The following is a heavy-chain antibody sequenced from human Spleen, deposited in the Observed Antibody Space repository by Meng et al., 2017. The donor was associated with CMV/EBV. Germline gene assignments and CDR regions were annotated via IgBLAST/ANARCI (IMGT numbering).Heavy chain of an antibody. CDR2: MNPKNGDT. D-gene: IGHD3-16*02. V-gene: IGHV1-8*01. Sequence: ASVKVSCKASGYSFSSHDINWVRQATGQGLEWMGWMNPKNGDTGYPSRFQGRVTITRDTSTDTAYMELKSLRSDDTAVYYCARVLGVWGSYRDFDSWGQGTLVTVSS. CDR3: ARVLGVWGSYRDFDS. CDR1: GYSFSSHD. J-gene: IGHJ4*02.